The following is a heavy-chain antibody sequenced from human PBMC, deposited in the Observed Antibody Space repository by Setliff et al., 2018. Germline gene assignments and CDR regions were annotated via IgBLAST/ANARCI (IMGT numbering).Heavy chain of an antibody. Sequence: ASETLSLTCAVSGFSVSSGYYWGWIRQPPGKGLEWIGCMYHSGSTYYNPSLKSRVTISIDTSKNSFSLKLASVTAADTAVYYCARVPALGGIVGTHGVDYWGQGTLVTVSS. CDR1: GFSVSSGYY. J-gene: IGHJ4*02. D-gene: IGHD1-26*01. CDR2: MYHSGST. V-gene: IGHV4-38-2*01. CDR3: ARVPALGGIVGTHGVDY.